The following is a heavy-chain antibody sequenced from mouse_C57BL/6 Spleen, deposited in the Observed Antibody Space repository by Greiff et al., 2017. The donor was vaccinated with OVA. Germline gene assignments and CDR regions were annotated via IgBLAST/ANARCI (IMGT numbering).Heavy chain of an antibody. CDR2: IYPGSGNT. CDR3: AQTGDYYAMDY. D-gene: IGHD4-1*01. CDR1: GYTFTDYY. V-gene: IGHV1-76*01. Sequence: QVQLQQSGAELVRPGASVKLSCKASGYTFTDYYINWVKQRPGQGLEWIARIYPGSGNTYYNEKFKGKATLTAEKSSSTAYMQLSSLTSEDSAVYFCAQTGDYYAMDYWGQGTSVTVSS. J-gene: IGHJ4*01.